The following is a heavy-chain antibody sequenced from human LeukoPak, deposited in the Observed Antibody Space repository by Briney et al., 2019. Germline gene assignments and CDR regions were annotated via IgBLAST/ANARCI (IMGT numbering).Heavy chain of an antibody. CDR2: IGAYNGNT. CDR3: ARGRLTTRFDP. D-gene: IGHD1-1*01. Sequence: ASVKVSCKASGYTFSSYGINWVRQTPGQGLEWMGWIGAYNGNTNYAQKLQDRVTLTTDTSSSTAYMELRSLRFDDTAAYYCARGRLTTRFDPWGQGTLVTVSS. V-gene: IGHV1-18*01. J-gene: IGHJ5*02. CDR1: GYTFSSYG.